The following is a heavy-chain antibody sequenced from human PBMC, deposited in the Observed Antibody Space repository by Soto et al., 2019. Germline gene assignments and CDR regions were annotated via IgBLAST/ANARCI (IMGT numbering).Heavy chain of an antibody. CDR1: GGTFSSYT. CDR3: ARNYYGSGSPFDY. CDR2: IIPILGIA. Sequence: ASVKVSCKASGGTFSSYTISWVRQAPGQGLEWMGRIIPILGIANYAQKFQGRVTITADKSTSTAYMELSSLRSEDTAVYYCARNYYGSGSPFDYWGQGTLVTVSS. J-gene: IGHJ4*02. V-gene: IGHV1-69*02. D-gene: IGHD3-10*01.